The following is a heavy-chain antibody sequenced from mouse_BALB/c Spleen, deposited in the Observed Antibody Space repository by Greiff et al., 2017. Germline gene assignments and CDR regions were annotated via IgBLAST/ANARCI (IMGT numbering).Heavy chain of an antibody. CDR2: IDPANGNT. CDR3: ARGVVATDYYAMDY. D-gene: IGHD1-1*01. CDR1: GFNIKDTY. V-gene: IGHV14-3*02. Sequence: EVKLQESGAELVKPGASVKLSCTASGFNIKDTYMHWVKQRPEQGLEWIGRIDPANGNTKYDPKFQGKATITADTSSNPAYLQLSSLTSEDTAVYYCARGVVATDYYAMDYWGQGTSVTVSS. J-gene: IGHJ4*01.